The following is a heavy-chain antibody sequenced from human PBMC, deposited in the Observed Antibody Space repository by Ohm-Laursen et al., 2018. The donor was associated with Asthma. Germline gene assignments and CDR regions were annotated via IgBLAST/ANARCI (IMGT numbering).Heavy chain of an antibody. CDR3: VTDAWWSYVH. CDR1: GFTFSSSD. CDR2: INPLGYEK. D-gene: IGHD1-26*01. Sequence: SLRLSCAASGFTFSSSDMHWVRQAPGGSLEWVAKINPLGYEKYYMDSVRGRFTVSRDNAKNSLYLEMNSLRVEDTAVYYCVTDAWWSYVHWGLGTLVTVSS. V-gene: IGHV3-7*01. J-gene: IGHJ4*02.